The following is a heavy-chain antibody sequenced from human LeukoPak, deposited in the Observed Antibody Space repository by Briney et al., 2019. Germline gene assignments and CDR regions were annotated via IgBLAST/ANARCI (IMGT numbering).Heavy chain of an antibody. Sequence: ASVKVSCKASGYTFTSYGISWVRQAPGQGLEWMGWISGYNGNTNYAQKLQGRVTMTTDTSTNTAYMELRTLRSDDTAVYYCARGKWVPAAMREVYSYYFDYWGQGTLVTVSS. CDR1: GYTFTSYG. CDR3: ARGKWVPAAMREVYSYYFDY. D-gene: IGHD2-2*01. CDR2: ISGYNGNT. V-gene: IGHV1-18*01. J-gene: IGHJ4*02.